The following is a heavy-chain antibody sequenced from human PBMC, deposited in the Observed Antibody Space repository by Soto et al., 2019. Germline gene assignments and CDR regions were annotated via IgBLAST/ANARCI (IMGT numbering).Heavy chain of an antibody. D-gene: IGHD6-13*01. CDR2: IYNSGST. V-gene: IGHV4-59*08. J-gene: IGHJ4*02. CDR1: GGSLSSYY. Sequence: PSETLSLTCVVSGGSLSSYYWSWIRQPPGKGLEWIGYIYNSGSTNYNPSLKSRVTISVDTSKNQFSLKLSSVTAADTAVYYCARGSTGYSSSWYRYWGQGTLVTVSS. CDR3: ARGSTGYSSSWYRY.